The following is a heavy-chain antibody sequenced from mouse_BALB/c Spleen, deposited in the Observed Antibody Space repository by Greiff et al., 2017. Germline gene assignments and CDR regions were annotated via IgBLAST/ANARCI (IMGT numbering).Heavy chain of an antibody. CDR3: ARNDYVDY. D-gene: IGHD2-3*01. J-gene: IGHJ2*01. V-gene: IGHV1-69*02. Sequence: QVQLQQPGAELVKPGAPVKLSCKASGYTFTSYWMNWVKQRPGRGLEWIGRIDPSDSETHYNQKFKDKATLTVDKSSSTAYIQLSSLTSEDSAVYYCARNDYVDYWGQGTTLTVSS. CDR2: IDPSDSET. CDR1: GYTFTSYW.